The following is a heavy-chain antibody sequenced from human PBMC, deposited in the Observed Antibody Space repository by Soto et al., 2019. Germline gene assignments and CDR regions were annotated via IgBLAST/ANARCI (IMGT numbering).Heavy chain of an antibody. V-gene: IGHV3-30*18. CDR3: AQDFGGGNRYGDSGY. CDR2: ISYNDGDNK. CDR1: GITFRNYG. D-gene: IGHD4-17*01. Sequence: QVQLVESGGGVVQPGTSLRLSCVASGITFRNYGMHWVRQAPGQGLEWVAFISYNDGDNKKYVDSVKGRFSISRDNSKNTLYLQMDSLRSEDTAVYYCAQDFGGGNRYGDSGYWGQGTLVTVSS. J-gene: IGHJ4*02.